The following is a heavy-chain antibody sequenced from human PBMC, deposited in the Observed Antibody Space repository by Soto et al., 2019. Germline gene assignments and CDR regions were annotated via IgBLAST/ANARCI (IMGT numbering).Heavy chain of an antibody. J-gene: IGHJ5*02. CDR2: IYSSWST. CDR3: ARGQRFSDRFDP. D-gene: IGHD3-3*01. CDR1: GGTISGYY. Sequence: PSETLSLTCTVTGGTISGYYWTWIRQSAGGGLEWIGRIYSSWSTNYNPSLKSRVTISLDTSMNHFSLRLSAVTAADTAVYYFARGQRFSDRFDPWGQGTLVTVSS. V-gene: IGHV4-4*07.